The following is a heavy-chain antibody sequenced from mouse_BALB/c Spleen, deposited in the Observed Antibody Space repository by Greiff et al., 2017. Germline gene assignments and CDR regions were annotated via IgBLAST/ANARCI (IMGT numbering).Heavy chain of an antibody. CDR3: TRSEGNYWYFDV. CDR1: GYTFTSYY. CDR2: INPSNGGT. V-gene: IGHV1S81*02. Sequence: VKLQESGAELVKPGASVKLSCKASGYTFTSYYMYWVKQRPGQGLEWIGEINPSNGGTNFNEKFKSKATLTVDKSSSTAYMQLSSLTSEDSAVYYCTRSEGNYWYFDVWGAGTTVTVSS. D-gene: IGHD2-1*01. J-gene: IGHJ1*01.